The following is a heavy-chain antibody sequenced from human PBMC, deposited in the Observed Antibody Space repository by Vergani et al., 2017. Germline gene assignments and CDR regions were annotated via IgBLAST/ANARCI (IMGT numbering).Heavy chain of an antibody. V-gene: IGHV3-66*01. CDR2: IYSGGST. D-gene: IGHD3-22*01. CDR1: GFTFSSNY. Sequence: EVQLVESGGGLVKPGGSLRLSCAASGFTFSSNYMSWVRQAPGKGLEWVSVIYSGGSTYYADSVKGRFTISRDNSKNTLYLQMNSLRAEDTAVYYCARGLNYYDSRPLDYWGQGTLVTVSS. J-gene: IGHJ4*02. CDR3: ARGLNYYDSRPLDY.